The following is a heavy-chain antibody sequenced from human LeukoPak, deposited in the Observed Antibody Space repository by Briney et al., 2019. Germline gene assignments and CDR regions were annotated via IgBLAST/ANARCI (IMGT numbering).Heavy chain of an antibody. Sequence: GGSLRLSCTASGLTFSSYVMSWLRQAPGKGLEWVSTISGSGGSTFYADPVRGRFTISRDNSRSTLYLQMKSLRAEDTATYYCSPPRGDSSGYYYVYWGQGTLVTVSS. J-gene: IGHJ4*02. CDR3: SPPRGDSSGYYYVY. D-gene: IGHD3-22*01. CDR2: ISGSGGST. V-gene: IGHV3-23*01. CDR1: GLTFSSYV.